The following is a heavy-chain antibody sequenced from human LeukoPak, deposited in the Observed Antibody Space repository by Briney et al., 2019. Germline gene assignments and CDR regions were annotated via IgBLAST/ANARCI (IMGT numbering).Heavy chain of an antibody. Sequence: PSETLSLTCTVSGGSISSYYWSWIRQPAGKGLEWIGRIYTSGSTNYNPSLKSRVTMSVDTSKNQFSLKLSSVTAADTAVYYCAREIWAPHYYYGSGSLWYFDLWGRGTLVTVSS. J-gene: IGHJ2*01. V-gene: IGHV4-4*07. CDR2: IYTSGST. CDR1: GGSISSYY. D-gene: IGHD3-10*01. CDR3: AREIWAPHYYYGSGSLWYFDL.